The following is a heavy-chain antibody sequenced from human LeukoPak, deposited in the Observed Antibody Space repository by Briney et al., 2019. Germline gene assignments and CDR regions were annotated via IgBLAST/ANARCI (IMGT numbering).Heavy chain of an antibody. CDR3: ARDKVQPGIAVAAHFDY. D-gene: IGHD6-19*01. Sequence: GGSLRLSCAASGFTFSSYEMNWVRQAPGKGLEWVSYISSSGSTIYYADSVKGRFTISRDNAKNSLYLQMNSLKAEDTAVYYCARDKVQPGIAVAAHFDYWGQGTLVTVSS. V-gene: IGHV3-48*03. J-gene: IGHJ4*02. CDR1: GFTFSSYE. CDR2: ISSSGSTI.